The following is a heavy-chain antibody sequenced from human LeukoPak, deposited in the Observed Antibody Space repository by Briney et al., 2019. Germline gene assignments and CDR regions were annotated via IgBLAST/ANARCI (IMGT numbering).Heavy chain of an antibody. CDR2: ISSSSSYI. D-gene: IGHD3-10*01. J-gene: IGHJ4*02. CDR1: GFTFSSYS. V-gene: IGHV3-21*01. Sequence: PGGSLRLSCAASGFTFSSYSMNWVRQAPGKGLEWVSSISSSSSYIYYADSVKGRFTISRDNAKNSLYLQMNSLRAEDTAVYYCAKDLHVLLWFGELSDWGQGTLVTVSS. CDR3: AKDLHVLLWFGELSD.